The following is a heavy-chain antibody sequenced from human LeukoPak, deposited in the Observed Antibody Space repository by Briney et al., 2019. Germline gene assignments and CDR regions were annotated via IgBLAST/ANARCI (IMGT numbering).Heavy chain of an antibody. CDR3: ARTGDPRPSSGWFY. D-gene: IGHD6-19*01. V-gene: IGHV3-30-3*01. Sequence: GGSLRLSCAASGFTFSSYAMHWVRQAPGKGLEWVAVISYDGSNKYYADSVKGRFTISRDNSKNTLYLQMNSLRAEDTAVYYCARTGDPRPSSGWFYWGQGTLVTVSS. CDR2: ISYDGSNK. CDR1: GFTFSSYA. J-gene: IGHJ4*02.